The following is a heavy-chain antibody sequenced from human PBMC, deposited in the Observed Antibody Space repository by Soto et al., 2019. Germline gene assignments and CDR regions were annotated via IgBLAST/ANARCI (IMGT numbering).Heavy chain of an antibody. CDR1: GYTFTGYG. Sequence: QVQLVQSGAEVQKPGASVKVSCKASGYTFTGYGITWVRQAPGQGLEWMGWISDYNGDTKYAEKFQGRVSMTTDTSTSTAYMELGSLRPDDTAVYYCAREGNITVAGTDWFDPWGQGTLVTVSS. CDR3: AREGNITVAGTDWFDP. J-gene: IGHJ5*02. V-gene: IGHV1-18*04. CDR2: ISDYNGDT. D-gene: IGHD6-19*01.